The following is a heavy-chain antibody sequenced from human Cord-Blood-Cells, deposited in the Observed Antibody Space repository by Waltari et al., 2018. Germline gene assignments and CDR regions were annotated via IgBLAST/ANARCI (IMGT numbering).Heavy chain of an antibody. Sequence: QVQLVQSGAEVKKPGSSVKVSCKASGGTFSSYAISWVRQAPGQGLEWMVGIIPNVGTANYAQKCQGRVTITADESTSTAYMERSSLRSEDTAVYYCARGVTIAARDAFDIWGQGTMVTVSS. CDR1: GGTFSSYA. CDR2: IIPNVGTA. CDR3: ARGVTIAARDAFDI. J-gene: IGHJ3*02. V-gene: IGHV1-69*01. D-gene: IGHD6-6*01.